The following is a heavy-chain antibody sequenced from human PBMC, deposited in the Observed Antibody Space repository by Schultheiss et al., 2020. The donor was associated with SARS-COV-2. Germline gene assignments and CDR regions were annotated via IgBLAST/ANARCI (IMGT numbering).Heavy chain of an antibody. Sequence: SETLSLTCTVSGGSISSYYWSWIRQPPGKGLEWIGYINYIGSTNYNPSLKSRVTISVDMSRNQFSLRLSSVTAADTAIYYCARDEEHYYYGMDVWGQGTTVTVSS. CDR1: GGSISSYY. CDR3: ARDEEHYYYGMDV. CDR2: INYIGST. V-gene: IGHV4-59*01. J-gene: IGHJ6*02. D-gene: IGHD1-26*01.